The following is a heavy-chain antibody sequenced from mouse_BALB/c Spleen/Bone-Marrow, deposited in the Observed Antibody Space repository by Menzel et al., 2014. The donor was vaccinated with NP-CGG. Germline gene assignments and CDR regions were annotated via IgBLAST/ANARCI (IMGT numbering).Heavy chain of an antibody. D-gene: IGHD5-1-1*01. CDR2: INPYNDGT. CDR1: GYTFTSYV. J-gene: IGHJ4*01. Sequence: EVQLQQSGPELVKPGASVKMSCKASGYTFTSYVMHWVKQKPGQGLEWIGYINPYNDGTKYNEKFKGKATLTSDKSSGTAYMELSSLTSEDSAVYYCARWRYPYAMDYWGQGTSVTVSS. CDR3: ARWRYPYAMDY. V-gene: IGHV1-14*01.